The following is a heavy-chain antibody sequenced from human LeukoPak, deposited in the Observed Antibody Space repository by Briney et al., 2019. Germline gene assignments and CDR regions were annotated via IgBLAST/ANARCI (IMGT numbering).Heavy chain of an antibody. CDR2: ISSSSSYI. CDR3: ARGAPDSDAFDI. J-gene: IGHJ3*02. V-gene: IGHV3-21*01. CDR1: GFTFSNYS. Sequence: GGALILCCAAYGFTFSNYSMNWVRQAPGKGLEWVSSISSSSSYIYYADSVKGRFTISRDNAKNSLYLQMNSLRAEDMAVYYCARGAPDSDAFDIWGQGTMVTVSS.